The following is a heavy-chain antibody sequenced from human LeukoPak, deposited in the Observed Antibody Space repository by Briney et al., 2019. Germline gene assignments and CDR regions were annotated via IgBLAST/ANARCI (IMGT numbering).Heavy chain of an antibody. CDR1: GFTFSNYG. D-gene: IGHD5-12*01. CDR3: AKDGYSGYDSYYFDY. Sequence: PGGSLRLSCAASGFTFSNYGMHWVRQAPGKGLEWVAVISYDGSNKYYADSVKGRFTISRDNSKNTLYLQMNSLRAEDTAVYYCAKDGYSGYDSYYFDYWGQGTLVTVSS. CDR2: ISYDGSNK. J-gene: IGHJ4*02. V-gene: IGHV3-30*18.